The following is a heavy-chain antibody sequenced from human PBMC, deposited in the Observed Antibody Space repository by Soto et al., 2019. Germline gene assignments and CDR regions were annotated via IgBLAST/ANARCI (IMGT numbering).Heavy chain of an antibody. CDR2: ISAAGDP. CDR3: ARTDREFYGLDV. J-gene: IGHJ6*02. Sequence: EVQLVESGGGLVQPGGSLRLSCAASGFTFRNYDMHWVRQGTGKGLEWVSGISAAGDPDYADSVEGRFTISRENAPNSFFLQMNSLRVGDTAVYYCARTDREFYGLDVWGQGTTVIVSS. V-gene: IGHV3-13*05. CDR1: GFTFRNYD.